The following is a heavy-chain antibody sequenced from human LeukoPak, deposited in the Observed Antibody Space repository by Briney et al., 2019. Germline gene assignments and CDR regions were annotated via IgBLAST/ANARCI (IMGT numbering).Heavy chain of an antibody. J-gene: IGHJ1*01. V-gene: IGHV3-23*01. CDR2: ISGSGDNT. CDR1: GFTFSSYG. CDR3: AKVGATAGTLRIEYFQH. D-gene: IGHD6-13*01. Sequence: SGGSLRLSCAASGFTFSSYGMTWVRQAPGKGLEWVSGISGSGDNTWYADSVKGRFTISRDNSKKTLDLQMHSLRAEDTAVYFCAKVGATAGTLRIEYFQHWGQGTLVTVSS.